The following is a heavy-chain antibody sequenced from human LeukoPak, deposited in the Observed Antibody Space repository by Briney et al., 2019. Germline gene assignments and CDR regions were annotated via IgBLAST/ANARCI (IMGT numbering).Heavy chain of an antibody. Sequence: GGSLRLSCAASGFTFSSYAMSWVRQAPGKGLERVSAISGSGGSTYYADSVKGRFTISRDNSKNTLYLQMNSLRAEDTAVYYCAKDMQATTYYDFWSGYFSDYWGQGTLVTVSS. J-gene: IGHJ4*02. CDR2: ISGSGGST. CDR1: GFTFSSYA. CDR3: AKDMQATTYYDFWSGYFSDY. D-gene: IGHD3-3*01. V-gene: IGHV3-23*01.